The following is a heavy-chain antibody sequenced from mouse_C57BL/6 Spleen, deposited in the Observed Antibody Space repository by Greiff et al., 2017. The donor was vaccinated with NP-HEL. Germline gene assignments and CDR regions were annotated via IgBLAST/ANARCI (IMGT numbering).Heavy chain of an antibody. Sequence: EVKVVESGGGLVKPGGSLKLSCAASGFTFSSYAMSWVRQTPEKRLEWVATISDGGSYTYYPDNVKGRFTISRDNAKNNLYLQMSHLKSEDTAMYSWARAGTSYWYFDVWGTGTTVTVSS. V-gene: IGHV5-4*03. CDR3: ARAGTSYWYFDV. CDR1: GFTFSSYA. J-gene: IGHJ1*03. CDR2: ISDGGSYT. D-gene: IGHD4-1*01.